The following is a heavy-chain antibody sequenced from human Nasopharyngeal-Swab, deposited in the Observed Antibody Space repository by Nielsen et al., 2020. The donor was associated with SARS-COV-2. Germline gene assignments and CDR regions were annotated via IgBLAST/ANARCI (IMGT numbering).Heavy chain of an antibody. D-gene: IGHD3-22*01. Sequence: GASLKISCAASGFTFSDYYMSWIRQAPGKGLEWVSYISSSGGTIYYADSVKGRFTISRDNAKNSLYLQMNSLRAEDTAVYYCARSRSYYDSSGFPVGYWGQGTLVTVSS. J-gene: IGHJ4*02. CDR3: ARSRSYYDSSGFPVGY. CDR2: ISSSGGTI. CDR1: GFTFSDYY. V-gene: IGHV3-11*01.